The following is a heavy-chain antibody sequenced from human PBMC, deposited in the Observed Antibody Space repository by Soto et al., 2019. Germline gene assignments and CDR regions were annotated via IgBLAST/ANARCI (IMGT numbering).Heavy chain of an antibody. Sequence: GGSLRLSCAASGFTFSSYGMHWVRQAPGKGLEWVAVISYDGSNKYYADSVRGRFTISRDNSKNTLYLQMNSLRAEDTAVYYCAKGEYSSSWYGSYYYGMDVWGHGTTVTVSS. V-gene: IGHV3-30*18. CDR1: GFTFSSYG. CDR3: AKGEYSSSWYGSYYYGMDV. J-gene: IGHJ6*02. CDR2: ISYDGSNK. D-gene: IGHD6-13*01.